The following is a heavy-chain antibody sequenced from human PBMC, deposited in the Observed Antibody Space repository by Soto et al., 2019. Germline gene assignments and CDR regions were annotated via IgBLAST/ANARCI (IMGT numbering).Heavy chain of an antibody. D-gene: IGHD2-15*01. CDR1: GGTFSRHA. Sequence: QVQLVQSGAEVRKPGSSVKVSCKASGGTFSRHAISWVRQAPGQGLEWMGGIIPIFGTANHAQKFQGRVTIIADESTSTVYMELSSLRSEDTAVYHCARARLLRGMDVWGQGTTVTVSS. J-gene: IGHJ6*02. CDR2: IIPIFGTA. CDR3: ARARLLRGMDV. V-gene: IGHV1-69*01.